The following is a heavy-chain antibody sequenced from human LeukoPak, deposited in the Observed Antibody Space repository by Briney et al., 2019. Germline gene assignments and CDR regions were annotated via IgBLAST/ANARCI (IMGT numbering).Heavy chain of an antibody. J-gene: IGHJ4*02. Sequence: GGSLRLSCAASGFTFSTSAMSWVRQAPGKGLEWVSAISGSGGSTYYADSVKGRFTISRDNSKNTLYLQMNSLRDEDTAVYYCAKKSPYGGRDYWGQGTLVTVSS. D-gene: IGHD4-23*01. CDR2: ISGSGGST. CDR1: GFTFSTSA. CDR3: AKKSPYGGRDY. V-gene: IGHV3-23*01.